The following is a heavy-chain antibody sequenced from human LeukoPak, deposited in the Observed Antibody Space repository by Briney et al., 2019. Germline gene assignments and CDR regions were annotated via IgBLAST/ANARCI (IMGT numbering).Heavy chain of an antibody. Sequence: GGSLRLSCAASGFTFSSYWTHWVRQAPGKGLVWVSRINSDGSSTSYADSVRGRFTISRDNAKNTLYLQMNSLRAEDTAVYYCAREVATITSDWFDPWGQGTLVTVSS. V-gene: IGHV3-74*01. CDR1: GFTFSSYW. CDR3: AREVATITSDWFDP. J-gene: IGHJ5*02. CDR2: INSDGSST. D-gene: IGHD5-12*01.